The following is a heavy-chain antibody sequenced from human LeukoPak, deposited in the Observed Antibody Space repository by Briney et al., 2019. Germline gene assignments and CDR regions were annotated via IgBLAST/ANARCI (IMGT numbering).Heavy chain of an antibody. CDR3: ARDIAAAVNWFDP. CDR1: GFTFSSYS. Sequence: GGSLRLSCAASGFTFSSYSMNWVRQAPGKGLEWVSSSSSSSSYIYYADSVKGRFTISRDNAKNSLYLQMNSLRAEDTAVYYCARDIAAAVNWFDPWGQGTLVTVSS. CDR2: SSSSSSYI. D-gene: IGHD6-13*01. V-gene: IGHV3-21*01. J-gene: IGHJ5*02.